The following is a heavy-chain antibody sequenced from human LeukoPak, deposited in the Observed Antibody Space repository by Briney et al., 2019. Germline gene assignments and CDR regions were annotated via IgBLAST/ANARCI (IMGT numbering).Heavy chain of an antibody. V-gene: IGHV1-69*13. D-gene: IGHD3-3*01. CDR1: GGAFSTYA. Sequence: GASVKVSCKASGGAFSTYAISWVRLAPGQGLEWMGGIIPIFGTANYAQKFQGRVTITADESTSTAYMELSGLRSEDTAVYDCARGGNYDFWSDQGWFEPWGQGALVTVSS. CDR3: ARGGNYDFWSDQGWFEP. J-gene: IGHJ5*02. CDR2: IIPIFGTA.